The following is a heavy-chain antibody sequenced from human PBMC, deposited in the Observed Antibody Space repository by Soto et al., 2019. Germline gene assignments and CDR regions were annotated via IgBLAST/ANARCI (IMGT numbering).Heavy chain of an antibody. Sequence: QVQLVQSGAEVKKPGSSVKVSCKASGGTFSSYAISWVRQAPGQGLEWMGGIIPIFGTANYAQRFQGRVTITAYKSTITAYMELSSVRSEDTAVYYCARPIQYVYDSRGQSAWFDPWGQGTLVTVSS. D-gene: IGHD3-22*01. CDR1: GGTFSSYA. V-gene: IGHV1-69*14. J-gene: IGHJ5*02. CDR3: ARPIQYVYDSRGQSAWFDP. CDR2: IIPIFGTA.